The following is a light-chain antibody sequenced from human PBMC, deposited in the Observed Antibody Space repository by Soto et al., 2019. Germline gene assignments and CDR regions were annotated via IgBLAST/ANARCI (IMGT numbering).Light chain of an antibody. CDR1: SSDVGGYNY. CDR3: CSYAGGWV. CDR2: DVN. V-gene: IGLV2-11*01. Sequence: QSALTQPRSVSGSPGQSVTISCIGTSSDVGGYNYVSWYQQHPGKAPKLMIYDVNKRPSGVPDRFSGSKSGNTASLTISGLQAADEADYYCCSYAGGWVFGGGTQLTVL. J-gene: IGLJ3*02.